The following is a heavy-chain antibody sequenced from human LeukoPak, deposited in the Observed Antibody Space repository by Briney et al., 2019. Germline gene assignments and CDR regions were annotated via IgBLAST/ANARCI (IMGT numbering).Heavy chain of an antibody. V-gene: IGHV3-21*01. Sequence: GGSLRLSCAASGFTFSSYSMSWVRQAPGKGLEWVSSISSSSSYIYYADSVKGRFTISRDNAKNSLYLQMNSLRAEDTAVYYCASQFGYYDILTGLGIDYWGQGTLVTVSS. D-gene: IGHD3-9*01. CDR2: ISSSSSYI. CDR3: ASQFGYYDILTGLGIDY. CDR1: GFTFSSYS. J-gene: IGHJ4*02.